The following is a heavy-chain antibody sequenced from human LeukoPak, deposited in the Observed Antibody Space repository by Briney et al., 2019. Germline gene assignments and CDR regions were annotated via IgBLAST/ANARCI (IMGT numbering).Heavy chain of an antibody. J-gene: IGHJ6*02. V-gene: IGHV3-53*01. CDR1: GGSFSGYY. Sequence: ETLSLTCAVYGGSFSGYYMSWVRQAPGKGLEWVSIIYSGGSTYYADSVKGRFTISRDNSKNTLYLQMNNLRAEDTAVYYCARDLLELPKFYYYGMDIWGQGATVTVSS. D-gene: IGHD1-26*01. CDR2: IYSGGST. CDR3: ARDLLELPKFYYYGMDI.